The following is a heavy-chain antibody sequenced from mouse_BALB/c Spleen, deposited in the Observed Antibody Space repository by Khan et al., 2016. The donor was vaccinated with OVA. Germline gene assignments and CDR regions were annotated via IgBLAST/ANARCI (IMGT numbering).Heavy chain of an antibody. CDR1: GYSITSDYA. CDR3: ARDGSRYNNARDY. Sequence: EVQLQESGPGLVKPSQSLSLTCTVTGYSITSDYAWNWIRQFPGNKLEWMGYISSSGSTHYNPALKSRISITRDTSKNQFFLQLNSVTTEDTATYYCARDGSRYNNARDYWGQGTSVTVSS. V-gene: IGHV3-2*02. CDR2: ISSSGST. J-gene: IGHJ4*01. D-gene: IGHD2-3*01.